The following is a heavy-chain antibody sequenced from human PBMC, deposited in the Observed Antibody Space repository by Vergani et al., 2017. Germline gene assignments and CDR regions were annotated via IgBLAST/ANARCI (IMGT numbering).Heavy chain of an antibody. CDR1: GFSFGDYA. CDR2: IRNKAYGGTT. D-gene: IGHD2-2*02. CDR3: VRDRGLCAGGRCYTEAWDY. Sequence: VQLVESGGGLVPPGRSLRLSCAASGFSFGDYAMTWVRQAPGKGLEWVAFIRNKAYGGTTEYAASVKGRFTISRDIAKNTLYLQVRSLRLEDTGVYHCVRDRGLCAGGRCYTEAWDYWGQGTPVTVSS. V-gene: IGHV3-49*04. J-gene: IGHJ4*02.